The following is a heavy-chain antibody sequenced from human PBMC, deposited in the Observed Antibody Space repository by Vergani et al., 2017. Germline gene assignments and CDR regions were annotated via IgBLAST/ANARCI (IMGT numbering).Heavy chain of an antibody. CDR2: ISWNCGSI. V-gene: IGHV3-9*01. CDR1: GFTFDDYA. J-gene: IGHJ4*02. D-gene: IGHD6-6*01. Sequence: EVQLVESGGGLVQPGRSLRLSCAASGFTFDDYAMHWVRQAPGKGLEWVSGISWNCGSIGYADSVKGRFTISRDNAKNSLYLQMNSLRAEDTALYYCAKDGGSSLRGPIPFDYWGQGTLVTVSS. CDR3: AKDGGSSLRGPIPFDY.